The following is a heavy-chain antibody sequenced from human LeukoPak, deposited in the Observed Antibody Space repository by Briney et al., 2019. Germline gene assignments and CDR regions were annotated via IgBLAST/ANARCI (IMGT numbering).Heavy chain of an antibody. D-gene: IGHD2-15*01. J-gene: IGHJ4*02. CDR1: GFTFSDYY. CDR3: AKETLGYCSGGSCQGLNY. CDR2: ISSSRSYI. V-gene: IGHV3-11*06. Sequence: GGSLRLSCSASGFTFSDYYMSWIRQAPGKGVEGVSYISSSRSYINYADSVKGRFTISRDNSKNTLYLQMNSLRAEDTAIYYCAKETLGYCSGGSCQGLNYWGQGTLVTVSS.